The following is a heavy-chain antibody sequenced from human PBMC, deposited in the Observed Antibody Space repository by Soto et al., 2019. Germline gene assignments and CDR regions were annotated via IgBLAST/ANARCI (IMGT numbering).Heavy chain of an antibody. V-gene: IGHV3-33*01. J-gene: IGHJ6*03. CDR3: AREVNRGTIFGVVGNYYYMDV. CDR1: GFTFSSYG. D-gene: IGHD3-3*01. Sequence: GGSLRLSCAASGFTFSSYGMHWVRQAPGKGLEWVAVIWYDGSNKYYADSVKGRFTISRDNSKNTLYLQMNSLRAEDTAVYYCAREVNRGTIFGVVGNYYYMDVWGKGTTVTVSS. CDR2: IWYDGSNK.